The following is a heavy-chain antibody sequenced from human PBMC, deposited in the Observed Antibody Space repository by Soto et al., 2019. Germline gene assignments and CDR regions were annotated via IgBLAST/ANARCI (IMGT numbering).Heavy chain of an antibody. J-gene: IGHJ4*02. D-gene: IGHD4-17*01. CDR3: ARYYGDYKNYFDY. V-gene: IGHV4-39*01. Sequence: QLQLQESGPGLVKPSETLSLTCTVTGGSISRSQNFWGGIRQPPGKGLVLIGRIFYSGTTYNNPSPNSRVTLSVGTSKTPFSLKLNSVTAADPAVYYCARYYGDYKNYFDYWGQGTLVTVSS. CDR2: IFYSGTT. CDR1: GGSISRSQNF.